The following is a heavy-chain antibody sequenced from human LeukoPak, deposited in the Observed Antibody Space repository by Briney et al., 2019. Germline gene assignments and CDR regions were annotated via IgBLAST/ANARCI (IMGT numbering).Heavy chain of an antibody. CDR2: IDPNSGGT. J-gene: IGHJ4*02. Sequence: ASVKVSCKASGYTFTSYHMHWVRLAPGQGLEWMGWIDPNSGGTNYAQKFQGRVTMTRDTSISTAYMELSRLRSDDTAVYYCVRDLSGWYVVSWGQGTLVTVSS. D-gene: IGHD6-19*01. V-gene: IGHV1-2*02. CDR1: GYTFTSYH. CDR3: VRDLSGWYVVS.